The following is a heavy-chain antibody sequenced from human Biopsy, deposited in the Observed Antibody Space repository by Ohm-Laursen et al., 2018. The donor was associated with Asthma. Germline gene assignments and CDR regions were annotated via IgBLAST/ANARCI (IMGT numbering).Heavy chain of an antibody. D-gene: IGHD5-24*01. J-gene: IGHJ4*02. CDR3: ARVKDGYNFDY. CDR2: IYHSGST. CDR1: GGSISSGGYS. V-gene: IGHV4-30-2*01. Sequence: TLSLTCAVSGGSISSGGYSWSWIRQPPGKGLEWIGYIYHSGSTYYNPSLKSRVTISEDRSKNQLSLKLSSVTAADTAVYYCARVKDGYNFDYWGQGTLVTVSS.